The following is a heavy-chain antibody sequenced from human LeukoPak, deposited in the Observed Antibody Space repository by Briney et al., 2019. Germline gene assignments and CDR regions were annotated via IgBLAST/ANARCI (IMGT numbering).Heavy chain of an antibody. V-gene: IGHV3-21*01. CDR2: ISSSSSYI. Sequence: GGSLRLSCAASGFTFSSYSMNWVRQAPGKGLEWVSSISSSSSYIYYADSVKGRFTISRDNAKNSLYLQMNSLRAEDTAVYYCARTGIAVAGGFDYWGQGTLVTVSS. D-gene: IGHD6-19*01. CDR1: GFTFSSYS. CDR3: ARTGIAVAGGFDY. J-gene: IGHJ4*02.